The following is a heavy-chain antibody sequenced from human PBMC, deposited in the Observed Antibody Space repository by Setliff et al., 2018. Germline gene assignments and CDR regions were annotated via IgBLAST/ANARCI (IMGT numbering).Heavy chain of an antibody. D-gene: IGHD3-3*01. J-gene: IGHJ4*02. CDR3: ARAGTVGERIAGWDS. V-gene: IGHV5-51*01. Sequence: GESLKISCQGSGYTFTNYWIGWVRQMPGKGLEWMGLIYPGDSDTRYSPSFRGQVTISADRSISTAYLQWRSLKASDTAMYYCARAGTVGERIAGWDSWGPGTLVTVSS. CDR2: IYPGDSDT. CDR1: GYTFTNYW.